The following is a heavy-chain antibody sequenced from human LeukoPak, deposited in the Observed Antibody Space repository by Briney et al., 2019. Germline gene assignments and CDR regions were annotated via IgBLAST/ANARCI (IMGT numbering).Heavy chain of an antibody. CDR2: INPSGAST. CDR3: ARRNHSGWGRSWFDP. Sequence: ASVKVSCKASGYTFTSYFIHWVRQAPGQGLEWMGMINPSGASTTYAQRFQGRVTMTRDMSTSTVYMELSSLRSEDTAVYYCARRNHSGWGRSWFDPWGQGTLVTVSS. J-gene: IGHJ5*02. CDR1: GYTFTSYF. V-gene: IGHV1-46*01. D-gene: IGHD6-19*01.